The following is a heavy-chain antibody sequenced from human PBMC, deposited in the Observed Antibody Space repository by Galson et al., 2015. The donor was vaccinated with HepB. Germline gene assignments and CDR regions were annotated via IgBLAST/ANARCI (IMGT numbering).Heavy chain of an antibody. Sequence: SLRLSCGASGFTFSRYWKHWVRQAPGKGLVWVSRIKTDGSSTNYADSVKGRFTISRDNAKDTLYLQMDSLRAEDTAVYYCARGKKDSNTYVPAFDIWGQGTMVTVSS. CDR3: ARGKKDSNTYVPAFDI. V-gene: IGHV3-74*01. CDR2: IKTDGSST. J-gene: IGHJ3*02. CDR1: GFTFSRYW. D-gene: IGHD2/OR15-2a*01.